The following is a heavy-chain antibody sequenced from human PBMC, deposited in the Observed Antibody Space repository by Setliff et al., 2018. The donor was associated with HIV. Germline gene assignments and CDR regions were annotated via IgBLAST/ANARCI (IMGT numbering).Heavy chain of an antibody. V-gene: IGHV1-2*02. J-gene: IGHJ4*02. CDR3: ARDSGTNDHFLSPYYGALDF. CDR1: GYTFSDHY. Sequence: GASVKVSCKSSGYTFSDHYIHWVRQAPGQGLQWMGWINPRSGVTKYAQKFQGRFIMTTDTTINTLYMELERLTSDDTALYYFARDSGTNDHFLSPYYGALDFWGLGTLVTVSS. CDR2: INPRSGVT. D-gene: IGHD3-3*02.